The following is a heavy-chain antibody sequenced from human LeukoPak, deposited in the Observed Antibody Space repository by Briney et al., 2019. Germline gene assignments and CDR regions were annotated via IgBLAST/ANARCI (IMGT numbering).Heavy chain of an antibody. CDR2: INAGNGNT. CDR1: GYTFTSYA. D-gene: IGHD2-15*01. V-gene: IGHV1-3*01. Sequence: GASVKVSCKASGYTFTSYAMHWVRQAPGQRLEWMGWINAGNGNTKYSQKFQGRVTITRDTSASTAYMELSSLRSEDTAVYYCAREYCSGGSCYEKNWGRGTLVTVSS. CDR3: AREYCSGGSCYEKN. J-gene: IGHJ2*01.